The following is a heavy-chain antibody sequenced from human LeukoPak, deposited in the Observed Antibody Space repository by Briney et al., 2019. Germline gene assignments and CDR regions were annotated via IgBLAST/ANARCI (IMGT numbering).Heavy chain of an antibody. CDR3: ARDLPTIDY. V-gene: IGHV3-30*02. J-gene: IGHJ4*02. CDR1: GFSFSSYG. Sequence: GSLRLSCAASGFSFSSYGMHWVRQAPGKGLEWVAFIRYDGSNKYYADSVKGRFTISRDNAKNSLYLQMNSLRAEDTAVYYCARDLPTIDYWGQGTLVTVSS. CDR2: IRYDGSNK.